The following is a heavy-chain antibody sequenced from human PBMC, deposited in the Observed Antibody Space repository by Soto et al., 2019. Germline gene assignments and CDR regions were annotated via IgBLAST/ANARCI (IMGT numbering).Heavy chain of an antibody. CDR3: ARVSVSSYQFDY. CDR2: INPDGSST. V-gene: IGHV3-74*01. Sequence: EVQLVESGGGLVQPGGSLRLSCAASGFTFSSYWMHWVRQAPGTGLVWVSRINPDGSSTSYADSVKGRFTISRDNAKNTLYLQMNSLRAEDTAVYHCARVSVSSYQFDYWGQGTLVTVSS. CDR1: GFTFSSYW. D-gene: IGHD2-2*01. J-gene: IGHJ4*02.